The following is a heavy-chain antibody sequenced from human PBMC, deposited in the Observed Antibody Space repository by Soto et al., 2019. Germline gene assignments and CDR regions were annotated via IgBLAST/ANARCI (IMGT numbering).Heavy chain of an antibody. CDR3: ARPGYSNYGPGVDV. J-gene: IGHJ6*02. CDR2: IDSDGSTT. V-gene: IGHV3-74*01. Sequence: EVQLVESGGCLVQPGGSLRLSCAASGFTFSVYWMHWVRQAPGKGLVWVSRIDSDGSTTSYADSVKGRFTISRDNAKSTLYLQMNSLRAEDTAVYYCARPGYSNYGPGVDVWGQGTTVTVSS. D-gene: IGHD4-4*01. CDR1: GFTFSVYW.